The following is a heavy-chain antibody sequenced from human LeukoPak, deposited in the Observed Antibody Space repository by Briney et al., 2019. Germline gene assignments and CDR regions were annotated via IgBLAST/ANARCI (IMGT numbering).Heavy chain of an antibody. J-gene: IGHJ4*02. V-gene: IGHV4-4*02. CDR1: DGSIKTNYW. D-gene: IGHD1-20*01. CDR2: IYHSGST. Sequence: SETLSLTCTVSDGSIKTNYWWTWVRQPPGKGLEWIGEIYHSGSTNYNPSLKSRVTISVDKSKNQFSLKLSSVTAADTAVYYCARVRSPYITGTTIIDYWGQGTLVTVSS. CDR3: ARVRSPYITGTTIIDY.